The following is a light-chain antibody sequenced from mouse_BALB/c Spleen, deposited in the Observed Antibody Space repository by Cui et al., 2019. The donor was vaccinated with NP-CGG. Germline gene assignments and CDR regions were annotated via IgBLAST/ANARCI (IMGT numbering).Light chain of an antibody. CDR1: TGTVTTSNY. Sequence: QAVVTQESPLTTSPGETVTLTCRSSTGTVTTSNYANWVQEKPDHLFTGLIGGTNNRAPGVPARFSGSLIGDKAALTITGAQTEDGAIYFCALWYSNHWVFGGGTKLTVL. CDR2: GTN. CDR3: ALWYSNHWV. J-gene: IGLJ1*01. V-gene: IGLV1*01.